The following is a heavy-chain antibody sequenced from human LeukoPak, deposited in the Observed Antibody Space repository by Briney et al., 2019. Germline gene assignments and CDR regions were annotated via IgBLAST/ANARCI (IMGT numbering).Heavy chain of an antibody. CDR2: SIPIVGTA. D-gene: IGHD5-24*01. Sequence: SVKVSCKASGGTFSSYAISWVRQAPGQGLEWMGGSIPIVGTANYAQKFQGRVTITADKSTSTAYLELSSLGSEDTAVYYCARGLVEMATIRTVAPYYFDYWGQGTLVTVSS. J-gene: IGHJ4*02. CDR1: GGTFSSYA. V-gene: IGHV1-69*06. CDR3: ARGLVEMATIRTVAPYYFDY.